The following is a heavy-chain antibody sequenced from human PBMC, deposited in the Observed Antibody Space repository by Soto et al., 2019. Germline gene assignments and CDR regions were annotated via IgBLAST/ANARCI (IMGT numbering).Heavy chain of an antibody. J-gene: IGHJ3*02. CDR2: ISGSGDST. V-gene: IGHV3-23*01. Sequence: EVQLLESGGGLVQPGGSLRLSCSASGFTFSSYAMSWVRQAPGKGLEWGSVISGSGDSTSYADSEKGRLTISRDNSKNTLYLQMNSLRVEDTAVYYCAKDRVLMGVGAFDIWGQGTMVTVS. CDR1: GFTFSSYA. D-gene: IGHD2-8*01. CDR3: AKDRVLMGVGAFDI.